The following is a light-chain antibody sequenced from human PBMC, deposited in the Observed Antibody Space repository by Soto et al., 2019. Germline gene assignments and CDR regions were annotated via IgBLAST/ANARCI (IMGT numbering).Light chain of an antibody. J-gene: IGKJ4*01. Sequence: DIQMTQSPVSVSASVGDRVTISCRASQGISSWLAWYQQKPGKAPKFLIYGASSLQSGVPSRFSARGSGTNFTLTNSGLQPEDFATYYCQQANIFPLTFGGGTKVDIK. V-gene: IGKV1D-12*01. CDR1: QGISSW. CDR2: GAS. CDR3: QQANIFPLT.